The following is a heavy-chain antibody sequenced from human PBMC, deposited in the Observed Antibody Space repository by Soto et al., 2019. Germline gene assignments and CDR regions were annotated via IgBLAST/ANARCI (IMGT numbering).Heavy chain of an antibody. D-gene: IGHD3-10*01. CDR2: ISAYNGNT. CDR3: SREEFGEPVVY. J-gene: IGHJ4*02. CDR1: GYTFTSYG. V-gene: IGHV1-18*01. Sequence: QVQLVQSGAEVKKPGASVKVSCKASGYTFTSYGISWVRQAPGQGLEWMGWISAYNGNTNYAQKPQGRVTMTTDTSKCTASMELRRLRSDDTAMYVCSREEFGEPVVYWGQGTLVTVSS.